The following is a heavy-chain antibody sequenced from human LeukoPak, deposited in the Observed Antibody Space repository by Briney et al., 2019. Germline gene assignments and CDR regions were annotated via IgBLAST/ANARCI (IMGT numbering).Heavy chain of an antibody. V-gene: IGHV4-61*02. D-gene: IGHD2-2*01. J-gene: IGHJ4*02. Sequence: SETLSLTCTVSGGSISSGSYYWSWIRQPAGKGLECIGRIYTSGSTNYNPSLKSRVTISVDTSKNQFSLKLSSVTAADTAVYYCARFRRYCSSTSCRDFDYWGQGTLVTVSS. CDR1: GGSISSGSYY. CDR3: ARFRRYCSSTSCRDFDY. CDR2: IYTSGST.